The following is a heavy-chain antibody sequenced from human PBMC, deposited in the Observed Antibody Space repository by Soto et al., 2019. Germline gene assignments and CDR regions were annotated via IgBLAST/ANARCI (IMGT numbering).Heavy chain of an antibody. D-gene: IGHD2-21*01. Sequence: QLQLLESGPGLVKASETLSLTCNVSGGSISTSRSYWAWIRQPPGKGLEWLANISYSGSTYYNPSLASRATVSGDKSRNECSLKLRSVTAADTAVYYCARQPTTGDTDLWFDPWGQGTLVTVSS. CDR2: ISYSGST. J-gene: IGHJ5*02. V-gene: IGHV4-39*01. CDR3: ARQPTTGDTDLWFDP. CDR1: GGSISTSRSY.